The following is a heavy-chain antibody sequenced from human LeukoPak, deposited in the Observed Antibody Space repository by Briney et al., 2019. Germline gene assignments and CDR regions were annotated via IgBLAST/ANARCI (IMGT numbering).Heavy chain of an antibody. CDR2: ISSSGSTI. J-gene: IGHJ4*02. CDR1: GFTFSSYE. V-gene: IGHV3-48*03. D-gene: IGHD3-9*01. Sequence: GGSLRLSCAASGFTFSSYEMNWVRQAPGKGLEWVSYISSSGSTIYYADSVKGRFTISRDNAKNSLYLQMNSLRAEDTAVYYCARLYYDILTGYYYRVESHFDYWGQGTLVTVSS. CDR3: ARLYYDILTGYYYRVESHFDY.